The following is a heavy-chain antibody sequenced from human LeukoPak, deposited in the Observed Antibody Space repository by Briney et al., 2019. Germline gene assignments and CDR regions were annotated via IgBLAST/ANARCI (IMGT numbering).Heavy chain of an antibody. D-gene: IGHD2-2*01. V-gene: IGHV1-2*06. Sequence: ASVKVSCKAAGYNFPAYFMHWVRQAPGQGLEWMGRINPNGGDTNYAQKFQGRVTMASDTSISTAYMELNSLMSDDTAVYYCVRVCFTTSWSNFDYWGQGTLVTVSS. CDR2: INPNGGDT. CDR3: VRVCFTTSWSNFDY. J-gene: IGHJ4*02. CDR1: GYNFPAYF.